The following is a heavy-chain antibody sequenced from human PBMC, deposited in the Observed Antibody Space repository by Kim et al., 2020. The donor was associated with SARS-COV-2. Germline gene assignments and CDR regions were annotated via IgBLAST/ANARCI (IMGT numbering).Heavy chain of an antibody. Sequence: RIKYTPPLKSRVTMSADTTRNQFSVKLSAVTAADTAVYYCARVDSGWYHYWGQGTLVTVSS. J-gene: IGHJ4*02. V-gene: IGHV4-4*07. D-gene: IGHD6-19*01. CDR2: RI. CDR3: ARVDSGWYHY.